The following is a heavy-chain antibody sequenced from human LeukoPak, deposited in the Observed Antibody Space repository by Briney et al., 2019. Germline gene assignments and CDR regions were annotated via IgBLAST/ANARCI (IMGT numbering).Heavy chain of an antibody. CDR3: ARGPFYDFPILYYFDY. Sequence: GSLRLSCAASGFTFSDYYMSWVRQAPGKGLEWVSYISSSGSTIYYADSVKGRFTISRDNAKNSLYLQMNSLRAEDTAVYYCARGPFYDFPILYYFDYWGQGTLVTVSS. J-gene: IGHJ4*02. V-gene: IGHV3-11*04. D-gene: IGHD3-3*01. CDR2: ISSSGSTI. CDR1: GFTFSDYY.